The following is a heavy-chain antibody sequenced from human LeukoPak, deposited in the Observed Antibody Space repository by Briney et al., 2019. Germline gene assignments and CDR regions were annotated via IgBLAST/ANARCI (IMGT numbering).Heavy chain of an antibody. Sequence: ASVKVSCKASGYTFSNYYMHWVRQAPGQGLEWMGIINPSGGSTTYAHKFQGRVTMTRDTSTSTVYMDLSSLRSEDTAMYYCARAVAATFVYWGQGTLVTVSS. V-gene: IGHV1-46*01. CDR1: GYTFSNYY. J-gene: IGHJ4*02. CDR3: ARAVAATFVY. D-gene: IGHD6-19*01. CDR2: INPSGGST.